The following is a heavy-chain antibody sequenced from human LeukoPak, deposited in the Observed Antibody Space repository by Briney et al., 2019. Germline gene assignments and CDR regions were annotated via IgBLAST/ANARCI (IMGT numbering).Heavy chain of an antibody. Sequence: GGSLRLSCAASGFTFSSYEMNWVRQAPGKGLEWVSYISSSGSIIYYADSVKGRFTISRDNAKNSLYLQMNSLRAEDTAVYYCARDTGSVAGTETTLALWGQGTLVTVSS. J-gene: IGHJ4*02. V-gene: IGHV3-48*03. CDR2: ISSSGSII. CDR3: ARDTGSVAGTETTLAL. CDR1: GFTFSSYE. D-gene: IGHD6-19*01.